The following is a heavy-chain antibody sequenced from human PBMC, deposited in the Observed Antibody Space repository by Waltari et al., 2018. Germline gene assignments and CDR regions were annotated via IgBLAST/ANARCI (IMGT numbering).Heavy chain of an antibody. Sequence: QVQLQQWGAGLLKPSETLSLTCAVYGGSFSGYYWSWIRQPPGKGLEWIGEINLSGSTNYNPTLRSRDTISVETSKNQSALKLSSVTAADTAVYYWARGLLAAAGRSPSVAYWGQGTLVTVSS. CDR3: ARGLLAAAGRSPSVAY. CDR2: INLSGST. V-gene: IGHV4-34*01. CDR1: GGSFSGYY. D-gene: IGHD6-13*01. J-gene: IGHJ4*02.